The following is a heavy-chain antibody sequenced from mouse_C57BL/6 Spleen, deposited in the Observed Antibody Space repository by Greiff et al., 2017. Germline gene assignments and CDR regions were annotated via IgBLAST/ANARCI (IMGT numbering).Heavy chain of an antibody. CDR3: ARSKPITTVVGWYFDV. D-gene: IGHD1-1*01. Sequence: EVQLQQSGPELVKPGASVKIPCKASGYTFTDYNMDWVKQSHGKSLEWIGDINPNNGGTIYNQKFKGKATLTVDKSSSTAYMELRSLTSEDTAVYYCARSKPITTVVGWYFDVWGTGTTVTVSS. J-gene: IGHJ1*03. CDR1: GYTFTDYN. V-gene: IGHV1-18*01. CDR2: INPNNGGT.